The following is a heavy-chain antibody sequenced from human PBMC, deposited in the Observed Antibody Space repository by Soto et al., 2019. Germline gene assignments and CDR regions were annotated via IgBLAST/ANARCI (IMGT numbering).Heavy chain of an antibody. CDR1: GDSFNDYA. J-gene: IGHJ6*02. V-gene: IGHV1-69*01. Sequence: VQLEQSETEVRKPGSSVKLSCKTSGDSFNDYAISWVRQAPGQGLEGMGGIIPILNLVRYAEKFQGRVPSTATASTATAYLEVTRLTSVDTATSYCATATESTPGGRLDVWGLGTTVSVSS. CDR2: IIPILNLV. CDR3: ATATESTPGGRLDV. D-gene: IGHD3-16*01.